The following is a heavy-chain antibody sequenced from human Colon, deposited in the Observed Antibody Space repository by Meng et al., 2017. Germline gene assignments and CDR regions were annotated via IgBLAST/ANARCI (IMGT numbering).Heavy chain of an antibody. CDR2: IYQTGST. D-gene: IGHD2-2*01. CDR1: GGSISTTNW. CDR3: ATSGCTSSTNCHAPPR. J-gene: IGHJ4*02. Sequence: QVQRQESGPGLGRPSGTLSLTCAVSGGSISTTNWWSWVRQPPGKGLEWIGEIYQTGSTNYNSSLNSRVTISLDKPKNQFSLRMNSVTAADTAVYYCATSGCTSSTNCHAPPRWGQGTLVTVSS. V-gene: IGHV4-4*02.